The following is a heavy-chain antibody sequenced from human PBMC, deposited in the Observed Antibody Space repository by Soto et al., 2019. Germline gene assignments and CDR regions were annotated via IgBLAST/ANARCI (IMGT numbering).Heavy chain of an antibody. D-gene: IGHD6-13*01. Sequence: SLRLSCAAGGVTFCSYAMSCVRKDPGKGLEWVSAISGSGGSTYYADSVKGRFTISRDNSKNTLYLQMNSLRAEDTAVYYCAKLPNIAAAGTIRHYGMDVWGQGTTVTVSS. CDR1: GVTFCSYA. CDR3: AKLPNIAAAGTIRHYGMDV. V-gene: IGHV3-23*01. CDR2: ISGSGGST. J-gene: IGHJ6*02.